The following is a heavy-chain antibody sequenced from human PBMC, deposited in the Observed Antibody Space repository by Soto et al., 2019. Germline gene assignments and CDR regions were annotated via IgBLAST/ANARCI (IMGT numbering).Heavy chain of an antibody. D-gene: IGHD6-19*01. Sequence: EVQLVESGGGLVQPGGSLRLSCGTSGFTFSNYWMSWVRQAPGRELEWVANINQDGSKEYSVDSVKGRFTISRDNAKNSQYLQRNSLSVEDTAIYYCVRVLGPHGQWLVFFDYWGQGALVTVSS. CDR3: VRVLGPHGQWLVFFDY. J-gene: IGHJ4*02. V-gene: IGHV3-7*04. CDR1: GFTFSNYW. CDR2: INQDGSKE.